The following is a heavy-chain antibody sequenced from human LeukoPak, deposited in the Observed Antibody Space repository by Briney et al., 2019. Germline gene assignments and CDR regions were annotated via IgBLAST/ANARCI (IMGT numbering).Heavy chain of an antibody. CDR1: GFSFGIYA. Sequence: HAGGSLRLSCAASGFSFGIYAMHSVHQTPGRGLGWVAIISHDGSNAYYADSVKGRFTISRDNSKNMLYVHMNSLRAEDTGIYYCAKDGYCGSAGCYGWFDPWGQGTLVTVSS. CDR2: ISHDGSNA. J-gene: IGHJ5*02. CDR3: AKDGYCGSAGCYGWFDP. V-gene: IGHV3-30*04. D-gene: IGHD2-2*03.